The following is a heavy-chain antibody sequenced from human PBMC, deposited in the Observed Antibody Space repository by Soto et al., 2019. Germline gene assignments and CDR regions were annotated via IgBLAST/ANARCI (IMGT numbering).Heavy chain of an antibody. CDR3: ARDLGIAVATDAFDI. CDR2: INSDGSST. CDR1: GFTFSSYW. D-gene: IGHD6-19*01. J-gene: IGHJ3*02. V-gene: IGHV3-74*01. Sequence: GGSLGLSCAASGFTFSSYWMHWVRQAPGKGLVWVSRINSDGSSTSYADSVKGRFTISRDNAKNTLYLQMNSLRAEDTAVYYCARDLGIAVATDAFDIWGQGTMVTVSS.